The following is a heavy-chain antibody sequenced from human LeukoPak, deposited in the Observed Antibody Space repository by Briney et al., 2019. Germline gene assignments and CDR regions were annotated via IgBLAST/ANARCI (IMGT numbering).Heavy chain of an antibody. CDR3: AMLGEAAALNY. CDR1: GFTFSSYV. J-gene: IGHJ4*02. D-gene: IGHD2-2*01. CDR2: ISYDGSNK. V-gene: IGHV3-30*01. Sequence: GGSLRLSCAASGFTFSSYVMHWVRQAPGKGLGWVAVISYDGSNKYYADSVKGRFTISRDNSKNTLYLQMNSLRAEDTAVYYCAMLGEAAALNYCGQGTLVTVSS.